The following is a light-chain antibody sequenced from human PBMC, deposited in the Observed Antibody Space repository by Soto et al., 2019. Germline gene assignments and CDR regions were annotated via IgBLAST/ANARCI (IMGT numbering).Light chain of an antibody. CDR3: QQRRNWVS. V-gene: IGKV3-11*01. Sequence: LTQSPAILSLSPGERATLSCTASQSVDTHIAWYQQRPGQPPRLLIHDTSRRASGVPARFRGSGSGTDFTITITRLEPEDFAVYFCQQRRNWVSFGPGTRL. CDR1: QSVDTH. CDR2: DTS. J-gene: IGKJ3*01.